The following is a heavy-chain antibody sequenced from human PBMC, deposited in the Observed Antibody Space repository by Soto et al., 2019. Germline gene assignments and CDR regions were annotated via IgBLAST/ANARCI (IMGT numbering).Heavy chain of an antibody. CDR1: GGAFSCYS. V-gene: IGHV4-34*01. CDR3: ARGPSATVRGVFTA. J-gene: IGHJ5*02. D-gene: IGHD3-10*01. CDR2: IDHGGST. Sequence: SETLSLTCAVYGGAFSCYSWTWIRQPPGKGPEWIGEIDHGGSTTYSPSLKSRVTISVDTSKNQFSLKLSSVTAADTAVYYCARGPSATVRGVFTAWGQGTLVTVSS.